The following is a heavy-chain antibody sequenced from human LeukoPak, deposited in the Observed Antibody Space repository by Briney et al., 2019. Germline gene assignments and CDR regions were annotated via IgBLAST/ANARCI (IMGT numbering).Heavy chain of an antibody. V-gene: IGHV4-59*01. CDR1: GVPISSYY. CDR2: IHYSWNT. CDR3: ATRGSYYGSGTLGYDYYYGMDV. D-gene: IGHD3-10*01. J-gene: IGHJ6*04. Sequence: SETLSLTCTVSGVPISSYYWSWIRQPPRKGLEWNGDIHYSWNTHYNPSPKSRVTISVDTSKNQFSLKLSSVTAADTAVYYCATRGSYYGSGTLGYDYYYGMDVWGKGTTVTVSS.